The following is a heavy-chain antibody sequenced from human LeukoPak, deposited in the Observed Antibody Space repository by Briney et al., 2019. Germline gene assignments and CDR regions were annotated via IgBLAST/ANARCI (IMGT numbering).Heavy chain of an antibody. J-gene: IGHJ4*02. CDR1: GLIVSSHY. CDR2: IYNDGSA. Sequence: GGSLRLSCAASGLIVSSHYMSWVRQAPGKGLDWVSVIYNDGSAYYADSVKGRFTISRDNSKNTLYLQMDSLRGEDTAVYYCAKDLRTIVAVAGTLDSWGQGTLVTVSS. D-gene: IGHD6-19*01. CDR3: AKDLRTIVAVAGTLDS. V-gene: IGHV3-53*05.